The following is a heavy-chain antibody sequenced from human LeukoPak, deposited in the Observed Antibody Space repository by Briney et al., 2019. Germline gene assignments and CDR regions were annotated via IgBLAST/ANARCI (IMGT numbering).Heavy chain of an antibody. CDR1: GFTFSSYV. J-gene: IGHJ4*02. Sequence: GGSLRLSCAASGFTFSSYVMSWVRQAPGKGLDWVSTISVSGDYTYYADSVKGRFTISRDSSKNTLYLQMNSLRAEDTAVYYCAKDTVEGSGDWGQGTLVTVSS. V-gene: IGHV3-23*01. CDR3: AKDTVEGSGD. D-gene: IGHD1-26*01. CDR2: ISVSGDYT.